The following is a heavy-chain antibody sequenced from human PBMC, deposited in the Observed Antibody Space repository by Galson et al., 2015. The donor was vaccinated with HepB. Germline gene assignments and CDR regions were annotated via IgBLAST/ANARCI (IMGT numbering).Heavy chain of an antibody. D-gene: IGHD1-1*01. J-gene: IGHJ5*02. CDR2: IIPMLGVA. CDR1: GGTVSSYG. Sequence: SVKVSCKASGGTVSSYGISWVRQAPGQGLEWMGGIIPMLGVANYARKFQGRVTITADESMNTVYMDLSSLRSEDTAVYYCARPGTPGTLEYNWFDPWGQGTLVTVTS. V-gene: IGHV1-69*13. CDR3: ARPGTPGTLEYNWFDP.